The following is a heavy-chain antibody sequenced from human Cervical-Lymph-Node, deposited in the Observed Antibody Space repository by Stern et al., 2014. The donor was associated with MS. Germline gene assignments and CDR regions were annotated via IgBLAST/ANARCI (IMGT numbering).Heavy chain of an antibody. D-gene: IGHD4-11*01. CDR3: ARDRAPYLHDAFDI. J-gene: IGHJ3*02. V-gene: IGHV1-18*01. CDR2: ISSYNGNT. Sequence: QVQLVQSGAEVKKPGASVKVSCKASADTFTGYGISWVRQAPGQWLEWMGLISSYNGNTHYAQSLQCIVTMTTDTSTRTLYMELRSLRSDDTAVYYCARDRAPYLHDAFDIWGQGTMVTVSS. CDR1: ADTFTGYG.